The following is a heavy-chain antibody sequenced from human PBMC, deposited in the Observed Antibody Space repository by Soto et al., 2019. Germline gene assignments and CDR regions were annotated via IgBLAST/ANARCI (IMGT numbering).Heavy chain of an antibody. CDR3: AKPRESGWFSAEYLQH. D-gene: IGHD6-19*01. J-gene: IGHJ1*01. V-gene: IGHV3-23*01. CDR2: ISGSGGST. CDR1: GFSLSSYA. Sequence: EVQLLESGGGLVQPGGSLRLSCAASGFSLSSYAMNWVRQAPGKGLEWVSVISGSGGSTYYADSVKGRFTISRDNSMNTLHLQMNSLRAEDTAVYYCAKPRESGWFSAEYLQHWGQGTLVTVSS.